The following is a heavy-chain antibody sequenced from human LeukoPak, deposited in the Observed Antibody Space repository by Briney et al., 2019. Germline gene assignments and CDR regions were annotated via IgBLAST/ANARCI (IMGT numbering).Heavy chain of an antibody. D-gene: IGHD3-16*01. CDR3: ARPAYTAAYDL. CDR2: MKGDGSEI. Sequence: GGSLRLSCAASGFTFSTYWMTWVRQAQGKGLEWVANMKGDGSEIHYVDSVKGRFTISRDNAKNSLYLQMNSLRVEDTAVYYCARPAYTAAYDLWGQGTVVTVSS. J-gene: IGHJ3*01. CDR1: GFTFSTYW. V-gene: IGHV3-7*01.